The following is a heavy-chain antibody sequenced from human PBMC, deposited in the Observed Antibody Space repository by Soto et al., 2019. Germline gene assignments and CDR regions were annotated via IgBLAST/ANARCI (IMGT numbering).Heavy chain of an antibody. CDR2: INAGNGNT. D-gene: IGHD2-15*01. V-gene: IGHV1-3*01. Sequence: ASVKVSCKASGYTFTSYAMHWVRQAPGQRLEWMGWINAGNGNTKYSQKFQGRVTITRDTTASTAYMELSSLRSEDTAVYYCARGEYCSGGSCYPDNWFDPWGQGTLVTVSS. CDR3: ARGEYCSGGSCYPDNWFDP. CDR1: GYTFTSYA. J-gene: IGHJ5*02.